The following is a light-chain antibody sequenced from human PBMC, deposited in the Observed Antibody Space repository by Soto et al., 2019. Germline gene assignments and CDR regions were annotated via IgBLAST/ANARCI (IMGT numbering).Light chain of an antibody. CDR1: SSDVGVYNY. CDR2: EVS. V-gene: IGLV2-14*01. CDR3: SSYTNINTRACV. J-gene: IGLJ1*01. Sequence: QSALTQPASVSGSPGQSITISCTGTSSDVGVYNYVSWYQQHPVKAPKLIIYEVSNRPSGVSNRFSGSKSGNTASLTISGLQDEDEAEYYCSSYTNINTRACVFGTGTKLTVL.